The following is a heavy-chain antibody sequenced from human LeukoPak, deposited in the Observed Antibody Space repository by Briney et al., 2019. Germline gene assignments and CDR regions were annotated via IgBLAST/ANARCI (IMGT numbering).Heavy chain of an antibody. CDR1: GFTFSSYW. J-gene: IGHJ4*02. Sequence: GGSLRLSCAASGFTFSSYWMSWVRQAPGKGLEWVANIKQDGSEKYYVDSVKGRFTISRDNAKNSLYLQMNSLRAEDTAMYYCAREVVVVSLYYFDYWGQGTLVTVSS. V-gene: IGHV3-7*03. D-gene: IGHD2-15*01. CDR2: IKQDGSEK. CDR3: AREVVVVSLYYFDY.